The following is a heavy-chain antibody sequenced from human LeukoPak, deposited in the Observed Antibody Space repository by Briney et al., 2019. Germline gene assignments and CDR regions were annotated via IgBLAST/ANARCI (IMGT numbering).Heavy chain of an antibody. CDR1: DYSISSVYY. J-gene: IGHJ4*02. CDR3: ARAGGSYYVFDY. Sequence: SETLSLTCTVSDYSISSVYYWGWIRQPPGKGLEWIGSIYHSGRTYFNPSLRSRVTISVDTSKNQFSLKLSSVTAADTAVYYCARAGGSYYVFDYWGQGTLVTVSS. CDR2: IYHSGRT. D-gene: IGHD1-26*01. V-gene: IGHV4-38-2*02.